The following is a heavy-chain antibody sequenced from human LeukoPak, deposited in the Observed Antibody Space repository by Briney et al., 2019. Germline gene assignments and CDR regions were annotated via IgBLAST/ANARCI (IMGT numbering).Heavy chain of an antibody. D-gene: IGHD3-22*01. CDR2: INPNSGGT. CDR1: GYTFTGYY. Sequence: ASVKVSCKASGYTFTGYYMHWVRQAPGQGLEWMGWINPNSGGTNYAQKFQGRVTMTRDTSISTAYMELSRLRSDDTAVYYCATDPTYYDSSGYIGWGQGTLVTVSS. CDR3: ATDPTYYDSSGYIG. J-gene: IGHJ4*02. V-gene: IGHV1-2*02.